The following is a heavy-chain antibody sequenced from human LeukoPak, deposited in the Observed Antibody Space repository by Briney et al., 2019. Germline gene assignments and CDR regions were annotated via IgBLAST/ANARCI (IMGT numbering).Heavy chain of an antibody. J-gene: IGHJ4*02. CDR3: ARGRYFYL. CDR1: GASISDYY. Sequence: SETLSLTCTVSGASISDYYWSWIRQPPGKGLEWIGYIYYSGNTNYNPSLKSRITMSVDTSKNQFSLKLSSVTAADTAIYYCARGRYFYLWGQGTLVTVSS. CDR2: IYYSGNT. V-gene: IGHV4-59*01. D-gene: IGHD3-9*01.